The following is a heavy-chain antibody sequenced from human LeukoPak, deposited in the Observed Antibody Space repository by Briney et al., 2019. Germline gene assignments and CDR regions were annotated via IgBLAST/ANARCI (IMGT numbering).Heavy chain of an antibody. CDR3: ARKRQLLAARDFDY. D-gene: IGHD6-6*01. CDR1: VVSISSSNYY. Sequence: PSETLSLTCTVSVVSISSSNYYWGWIGQPPGKGLEWMGSINYSGSTYYNPSLKSRVTISVDTSKNQFSLKLSSVTAADPAVYYCARKRQLLAARDFDYWGQGNLVTVSS. J-gene: IGHJ4*02. V-gene: IGHV4-39*07. CDR2: INYSGST.